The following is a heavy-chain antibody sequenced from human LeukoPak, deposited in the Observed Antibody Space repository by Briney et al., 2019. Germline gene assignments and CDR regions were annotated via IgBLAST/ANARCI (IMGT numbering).Heavy chain of an antibody. V-gene: IGHV4-59*01. Sequence: SETLSLTCTVSGGSISNYYWSWLRQPPGKGLEWIGNIYYSGSTNYNPSLKSRVTFSVDTSKNQFSLKLSSVTAADTAVYYCARGRGSGSYLDYWGQGTLVTVSS. CDR1: GGSISNYY. D-gene: IGHD1-26*01. J-gene: IGHJ4*02. CDR3: ARGRGSGSYLDY. CDR2: IYYSGST.